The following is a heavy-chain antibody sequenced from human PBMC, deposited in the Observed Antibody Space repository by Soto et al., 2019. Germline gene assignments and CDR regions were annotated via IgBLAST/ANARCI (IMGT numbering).Heavy chain of an antibody. Sequence: PGESLKISCKGSGYSFTSYWIGWVRQMPGKGLEWMGIIYPGDSDTRYSPSFQGQVTISADKSISTAYLQWSSLKASDTAMYYCACLWFGELSSPYYGMDVWGQGTTVTVSS. CDR1: GYSFTSYW. CDR2: IYPGDSDT. D-gene: IGHD3-10*01. V-gene: IGHV5-51*01. J-gene: IGHJ6*02. CDR3: ACLWFGELSSPYYGMDV.